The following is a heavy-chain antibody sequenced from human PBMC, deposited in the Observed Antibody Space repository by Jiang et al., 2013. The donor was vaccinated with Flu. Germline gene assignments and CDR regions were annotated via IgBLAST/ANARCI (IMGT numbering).Heavy chain of an antibody. CDR1: GYSFTSYW. J-gene: IGHJ6*02. D-gene: IGHD3-3*01. Sequence: GYSFTSYWIGWVRQMPGKGLDGWGSSILVTLIPDTAPSFQGQVTISADKSISTAYLQWSSLKASDTAMYYCARLYDFWSGSDLYGMDVWGQGTTVTVSS. V-gene: IGHV5-51*01. CDR3: ARLYDFWSGSDLYGMDV. CDR2: SILVTLIP.